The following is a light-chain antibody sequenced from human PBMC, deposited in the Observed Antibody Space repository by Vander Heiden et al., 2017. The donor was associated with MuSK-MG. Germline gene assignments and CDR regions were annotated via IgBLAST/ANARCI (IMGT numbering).Light chain of an antibody. CDR3: AARDDSLVDHVSG. J-gene: IGLJ1*01. Sequence: QSALTQPASASGAPGQRVTISCSGSASNIGRHAVSWYQFVPGTAPKLLIFKTSERPSGVPARFFGSRSGTSASLAISGLQSEDGATYFCAARDDSLVDHVSGFG. CDR1: ASNIGRHA. CDR2: KTS. V-gene: IGLV1-44*01.